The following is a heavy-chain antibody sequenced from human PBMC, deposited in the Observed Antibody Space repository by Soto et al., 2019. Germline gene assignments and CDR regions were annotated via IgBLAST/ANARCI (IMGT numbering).Heavy chain of an antibody. CDR3: ARFAAAGTRGWFDP. J-gene: IGHJ5*02. CDR2: ISAYNGNT. D-gene: IGHD6-13*01. Sequence: QVQLVQSGAEVKKPGSSVKVSCKASGGTFSSYGISWVRQAPGQGLEWMGWISAYNGNTNYAQKLQGRVTMTPDTSTSTAYMELRSLRSDDTAVYYCARFAAAGTRGWFDPWGQGTLVTVSS. CDR1: GGTFSSYG. V-gene: IGHV1-18*01.